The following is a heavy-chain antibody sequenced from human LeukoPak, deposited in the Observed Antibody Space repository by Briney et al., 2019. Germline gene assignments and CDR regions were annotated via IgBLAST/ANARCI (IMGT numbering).Heavy chain of an antibody. D-gene: IGHD3-10*01. CDR3: TTGGLWFGEPQPY. V-gene: IGHV3-15*01. Sequence: GGSLRLSCAASGFSFSSAWMSWVRQAPGKGLEWVGRIKSKTNGGTIDYAAPVKGRFTISRDDSKNTLYLQMNSLKTEDTAVYYCTTGGLWFGEPQPYWGQGTLVTVSS. J-gene: IGHJ4*02. CDR2: IKSKTNGGTI. CDR1: GFSFSSAW.